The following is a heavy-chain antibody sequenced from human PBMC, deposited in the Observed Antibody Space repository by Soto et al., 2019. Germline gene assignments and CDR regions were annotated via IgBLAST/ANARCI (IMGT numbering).Heavy chain of an antibody. CDR1: GFTFSSYA. V-gene: IGHV3-23*01. CDR3: ARRPNMVRGRVDY. D-gene: IGHD3-10*01. Sequence: HPGGSLRLSCEASGFTFSSYAMSWVRQAPGKGLEWVSAISGSGGSTYYADSVKGRFTISRDNSKNTLFLQMNSLRAEDTAVYYCARRPNMVRGRVDYWGQGTLVTVSS. CDR2: ISGSGGST. J-gene: IGHJ4*02.